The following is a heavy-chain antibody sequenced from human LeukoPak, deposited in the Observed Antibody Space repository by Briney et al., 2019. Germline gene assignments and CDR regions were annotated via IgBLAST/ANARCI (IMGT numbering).Heavy chain of an antibody. D-gene: IGHD3-22*01. CDR2: ISAYNGNT. Sequence: ASVKVSCKAFGYTFTSYGISWVRRAPGQGLEWMGWISAYNGNTNYAQKLQGRVTMTTDTSTSTAYMELRSLRSDDTAVYYCARFGVGYYYDSSGYYYWGQGTLVTVSS. J-gene: IGHJ4*02. V-gene: IGHV1-18*01. CDR1: GYTFTSYG. CDR3: ARFGVGYYYDSSGYYY.